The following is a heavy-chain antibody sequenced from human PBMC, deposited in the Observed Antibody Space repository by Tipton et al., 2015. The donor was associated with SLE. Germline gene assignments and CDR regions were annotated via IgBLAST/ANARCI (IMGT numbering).Heavy chain of an antibody. CDR2: IYYSGST. CDR1: GGTISEHY. CDR3: AREWGSTSY. D-gene: IGHD3-10*01. V-gene: IGHV4-59*11. J-gene: IGHJ4*02. Sequence: TLSLTCTVSGGTISEHYWSWLRRPPGKGLEWVGTIYYSGSTYYNPSLKSRVTISADTSKVQFSLKMISVTAADTAVYYCAREWGSTSYWGQGTLVTVSS.